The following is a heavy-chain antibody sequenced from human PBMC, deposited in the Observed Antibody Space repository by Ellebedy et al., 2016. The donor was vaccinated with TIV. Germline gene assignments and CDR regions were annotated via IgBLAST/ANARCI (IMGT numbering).Heavy chain of an antibody. CDR2: ISNEGSNR. J-gene: IGHJ3*01. CDR1: GFTFRTYG. D-gene: IGHD1-26*01. Sequence: GESLKIACEASGFTFRTYGRHWVRQAPGKGLEWVAFISNEGSNRYNTDSVKGRVTISRDNSKNTLYLQMDSLGAEDTAVYYCAKDIDSGSYYLDASDVWGQGTKVTVSS. CDR3: AKDIDSGSYYLDASDV. V-gene: IGHV3-30*18.